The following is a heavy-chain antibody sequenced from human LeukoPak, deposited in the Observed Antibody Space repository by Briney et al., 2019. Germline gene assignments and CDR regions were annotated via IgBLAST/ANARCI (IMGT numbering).Heavy chain of an antibody. V-gene: IGHV4-30-2*01. CDR2: ISHTGGRT. D-gene: IGHD6-6*01. CDR3: ARGFLGSSSSDLGEFDY. J-gene: IGHJ4*02. CDR1: DGAINSDYFL. Sequence: SQTLSLTCTVSDGAINSDYFLWSWIRQPPGQGLEYIGYISHTGGRTDSSPSLKSRVTMSVDRSQNQFSLKLSSVTAADTAVYYCARGFLGSSSSDLGEFDYWGQGTLVTVSS.